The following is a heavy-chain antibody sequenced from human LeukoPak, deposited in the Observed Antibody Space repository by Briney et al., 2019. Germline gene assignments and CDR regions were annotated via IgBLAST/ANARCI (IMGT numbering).Heavy chain of an antibody. V-gene: IGHV3-30-3*01. CDR2: ISYDGSNK. D-gene: IGHD5-18*01. CDR3: ARDAGTAMAH. Sequence: PGGSLRLSCAASGFTVSSNYMSWVRQAPGKGLEWVAVISYDGSNKYYADSVKGRFTISRDNSKNTLYLQMNSLRAEDTAVYYCARDAGTAMAHWGQGTLVTVSS. J-gene: IGHJ4*02. CDR1: GFTVSSNY.